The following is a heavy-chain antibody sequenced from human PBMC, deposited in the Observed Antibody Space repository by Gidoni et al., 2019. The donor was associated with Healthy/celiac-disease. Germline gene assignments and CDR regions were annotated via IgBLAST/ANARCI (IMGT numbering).Heavy chain of an antibody. CDR2: ISYSGST. Sequence: QVQLQESGPGLVQHSQTLSLTCTVSGGSIIRGGYYWSWIREHPGKVLEWIGYISYSGSTYYNPSLKSRVTISADTSKNQFSLKLSSVTAADTAVYYCARGRDGYNYDYWGQGTLVTVSS. D-gene: IGHD5-12*01. CDR1: GGSIIRGGYY. J-gene: IGHJ4*02. CDR3: ARGRDGYNYDY. V-gene: IGHV4-31*03.